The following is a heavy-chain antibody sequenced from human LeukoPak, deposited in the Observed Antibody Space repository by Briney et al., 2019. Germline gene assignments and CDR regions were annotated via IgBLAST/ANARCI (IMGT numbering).Heavy chain of an antibody. J-gene: IGHJ4*02. CDR1: GGSFSGYY. D-gene: IGHD6-13*01. V-gene: IGHV4-34*01. CDR3: ARDYSSTGFDY. CDR2: INHSGST. Sequence: SETLSLTCAVYGGSFSGYYWSWIRQPPGKGLEWIGEINHSGSTNYNPSLKSRVTMSVDTSKNQFSLKLSSVTAADTAVYYCARDYSSTGFDYWGQGTLVTVSS.